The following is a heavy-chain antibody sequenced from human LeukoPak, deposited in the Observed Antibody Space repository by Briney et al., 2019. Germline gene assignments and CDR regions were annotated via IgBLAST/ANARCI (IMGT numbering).Heavy chain of an antibody. CDR1: GFTFSSYG. CDR2: IRYDGSNK. D-gene: IGHD3-10*01. J-gene: IGHJ6*03. CDR3: AKVYYYGSGSYSPYYYYYMDV. V-gene: IGHV3-30*02. Sequence: GGSLRLSCAASGFTFSSYGMHWVRQAPGKGLEWVAFIRYDGSNKYYADSVKGRFTISRDNSKNTLYLQMNSLTAEDTALYYCAKVYYYGSGSYSPYYYYYMDVWGKGTTVTISS.